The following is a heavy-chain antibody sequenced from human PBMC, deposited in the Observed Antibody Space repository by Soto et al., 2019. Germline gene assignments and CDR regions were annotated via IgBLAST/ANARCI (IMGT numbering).Heavy chain of an antibody. CDR3: AAMKVVVAATRLHYYGMDV. CDR2: IVVGSGNT. D-gene: IGHD2-15*01. J-gene: IGHJ6*02. V-gene: IGHV1-58*01. Sequence: SVKVSCKASGFTFTSSAVQWVRQARGQRLEWIGWIVVGSGNTNYAQKFQERVTITRDMSTSTAYMELSSLRSEDTAVYYCAAMKVVVAATRLHYYGMDVWGQGTTVTVSS. CDR1: GFTFTSSA.